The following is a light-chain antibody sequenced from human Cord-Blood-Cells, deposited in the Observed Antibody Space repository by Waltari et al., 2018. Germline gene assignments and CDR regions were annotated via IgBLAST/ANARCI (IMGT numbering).Light chain of an antibody. CDR1: SSDVGGYNY. J-gene: IGLJ2*01. Sequence: QSALTQPASASGSPGQSITISCTGTSSDVGGYNYVSWYQQHPGKAPKLMIYDVSKRPSGVSTRFSGSKSGNTASLTISGLQAEDEADYYCSSYTSSSTVVFGGGTKLTVL. CDR2: DVS. V-gene: IGLV2-14*01. CDR3: SSYTSSSTVV.